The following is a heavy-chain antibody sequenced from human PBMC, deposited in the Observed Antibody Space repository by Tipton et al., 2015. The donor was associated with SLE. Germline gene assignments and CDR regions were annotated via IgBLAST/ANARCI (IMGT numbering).Heavy chain of an antibody. CDR2: INHSGST. J-gene: IGHJ3*02. CDR1: GGSFSGYY. Sequence: TLSLTCAVYGGSFSGYYWSWIRQPPGKGLEWIGEINHSGSTNYNPSLKSRVTISVDTSKNQFSLKLSSVTAADTAVYYCARNRNGMGIWGQGTMVTVSS. CDR3: ARNRNGMGI. V-gene: IGHV4-34*01. D-gene: IGHD5-24*01.